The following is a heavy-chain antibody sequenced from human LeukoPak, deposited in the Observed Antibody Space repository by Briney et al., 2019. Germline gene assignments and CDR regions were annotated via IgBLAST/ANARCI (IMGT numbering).Heavy chain of an antibody. CDR1: DDSISSGGHY. CDR2: IFYTGST. CDR3: ARSPGIWNEYGRLEY. Sequence: SETLSLTCTVSDDSISSGGHYWNWIRQHPGKGLEWFGYIFYTGSTYYHPSLKSRVAISVDTSKNQFSLKLSAVTAADTAVYYRARSPGIWNEYGRLEYWGQGALVTVSS. J-gene: IGHJ4*02. V-gene: IGHV4-31*03. D-gene: IGHD1-1*01.